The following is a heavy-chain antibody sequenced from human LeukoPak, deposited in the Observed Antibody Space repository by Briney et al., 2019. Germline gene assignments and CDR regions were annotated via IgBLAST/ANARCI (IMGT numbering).Heavy chain of an antibody. V-gene: IGHV1-2*02. D-gene: IGHD6-19*01. CDR2: INPNSGGT. CDR1: GYTFTGYY. Sequence: SMTVSCTASGYTFTGYYMHWERQAHGQGLEWMGWINPNSGGTNYAQKFQGRVTMTRDTSISTAYMELSRLRSDDTAVYYCARDLGSSGWLYYFDYWGQGTLVTVSS. CDR3: ARDLGSSGWLYYFDY. J-gene: IGHJ4*02.